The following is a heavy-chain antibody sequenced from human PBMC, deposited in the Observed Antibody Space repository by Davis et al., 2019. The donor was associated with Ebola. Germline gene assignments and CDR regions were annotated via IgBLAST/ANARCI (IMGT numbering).Heavy chain of an antibody. J-gene: IGHJ4*02. CDR2: IRSKANSYAT. Sequence: GRSLRRSCAASGFTFSGSAMHWVRQASGKGLEWVGRIRSKANSYATAYAASVKGRFTISRDDSKNTAYLQMNSLKTEDTAVYYCTSRYSSTNDYWGQGTLVTVSS. CDR1: GFTFSGSA. CDR3: TSRYSSTNDY. D-gene: IGHD6-13*01. V-gene: IGHV3-73*01.